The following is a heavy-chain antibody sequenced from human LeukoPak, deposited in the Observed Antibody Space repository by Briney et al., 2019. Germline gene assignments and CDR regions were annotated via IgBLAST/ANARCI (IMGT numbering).Heavy chain of an antibody. CDR2: ISVRTGNI. V-gene: IGHV1-18*01. CDR1: GYTFVNYD. D-gene: IGHD2-21*01. J-gene: IGHJ4*02. Sequence: ASVKVSCKASGYTFVNYDISWVRQAPGQGLEWMGWISVRTGNINYAQNLHGRVTMTTDTSTSTTYLEVRSLRSDDTAVYYCARGVFDWYEEFWGQGTLVTVSS. CDR3: ARGVFDWYEEF.